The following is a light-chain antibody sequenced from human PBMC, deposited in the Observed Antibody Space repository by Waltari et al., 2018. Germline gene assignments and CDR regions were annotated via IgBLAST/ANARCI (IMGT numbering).Light chain of an antibody. J-gene: IGKJ1*01. CDR3: QQYNNWPLT. CDR2: GAS. Sequence: EIVMTQSPATLSLSPGERAALSCRASQTVSSSLAWYQQKPGQVPRLLIYGASTRATGIPARFGGSGSGTEFTLTISSLQSEDFAVYYCQQYNNWPLTFGQGTKVEIK. CDR1: QTVSSS. V-gene: IGKV3-15*01.